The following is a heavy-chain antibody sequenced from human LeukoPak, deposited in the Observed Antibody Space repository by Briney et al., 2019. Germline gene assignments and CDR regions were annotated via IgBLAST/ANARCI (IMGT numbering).Heavy chain of an antibody. CDR1: GGTFSSYA. V-gene: IGHV1-69*05. CDR3: AGADSSGWYRPLIGYCFDY. J-gene: IGHJ4*02. D-gene: IGHD6-19*01. CDR2: IIPIFGTA. Sequence: GASVKVSCKASGGTFSSYAISWVRQAPRQGLEWMGGIIPIFGTANYAQKFQGRVTITTDESTSTAYMELSSLRSEHTAVYYCAGADSSGWYRPLIGYCFDYWGQGTLVTVSS.